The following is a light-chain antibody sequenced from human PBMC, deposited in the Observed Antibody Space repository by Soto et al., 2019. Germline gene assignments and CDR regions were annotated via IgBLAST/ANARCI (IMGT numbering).Light chain of an antibody. J-gene: IGKJ4*01. Sequence: DIRMTQSPSSVSASVGDRVTITCRASQGISSRLAWYQQKPGKAPNLLIYAASNMQSGVPSRFSGSGSETDFTLTIGSLQTEDFATDYCQQANSFPLTFGGGTKVEIK. V-gene: IGKV1-12*01. CDR1: QGISSR. CDR3: QQANSFPLT. CDR2: AAS.